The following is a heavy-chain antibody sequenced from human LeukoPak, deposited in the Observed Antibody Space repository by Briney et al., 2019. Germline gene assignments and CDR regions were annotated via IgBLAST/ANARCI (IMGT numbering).Heavy chain of an antibody. CDR2: IYYSGNT. CDR1: GGSISSYY. D-gene: IGHD3-10*01. J-gene: IGHJ4*02. V-gene: IGHV4-59*01. Sequence: PSETLSLTCTVSGGSISSYYWSWIRQPPGKGLEWIGYIYYSGNTNYNPSLKSRVTISLDTSKNQFSLKLTSVTAADTAVYYCARVIRRWFHFDYWGQGTLVTVSS. CDR3: ARVIRRWFHFDY.